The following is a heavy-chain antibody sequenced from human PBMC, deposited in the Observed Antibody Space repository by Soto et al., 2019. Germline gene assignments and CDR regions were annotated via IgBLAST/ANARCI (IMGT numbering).Heavy chain of an antibody. D-gene: IGHD3-3*01. V-gene: IGHV4-61*01. Sequence: PSETLSLTCSVSGGSVSNSSHYWTWIRQPPGKGLEWIGYVYYTGSTNYNPSLHSRGTISVDTSKNQFSLTLSSVTAADTAVYYCARGDGFWSGYSYLNYWGQGTPVTVSS. CDR2: VYYTGST. J-gene: IGHJ4*02. CDR1: GGSVSNSSHY. CDR3: ARGDGFWSGYSYLNY.